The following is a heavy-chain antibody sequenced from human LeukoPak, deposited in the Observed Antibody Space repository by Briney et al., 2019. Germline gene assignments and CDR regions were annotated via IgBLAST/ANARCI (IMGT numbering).Heavy chain of an antibody. CDR3: ARHRHPLGEWLLPYDY. V-gene: IGHV4-39*01. Sequence: SETLSLTCTVSGGSISSSSYYWGWIRQPPGKGLEWIGSIYYSGSTYYNPSLKSRVTISVDTSTNQFSLKLSSVTAADTAVYYCARHRHPLGEWLLPYDYWGQGTLVTVSS. CDR2: IYYSGST. J-gene: IGHJ4*02. CDR1: GGSISSSSYY. D-gene: IGHD3-3*01.